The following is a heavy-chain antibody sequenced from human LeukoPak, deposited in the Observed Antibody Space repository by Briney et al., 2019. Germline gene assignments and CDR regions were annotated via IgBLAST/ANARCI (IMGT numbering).Heavy chain of an antibody. CDR3: AKESPYTGKYYYDSSGYSPLDY. D-gene: IGHD3-22*01. CDR2: IWYDGSNK. V-gene: IGHV3-33*06. J-gene: IGHJ4*02. CDR1: GFTFSSYG. Sequence: PGGSLRLSCAASGFTFSSYGMHWVRQAPGKGLEWVAVIWYDGSNKYYADSVKGRFTISRDNSKNTLYLQMNSLRAEDTAVYYCAKESPYTGKYYYDSSGYSPLDYWGQGTLVTVSS.